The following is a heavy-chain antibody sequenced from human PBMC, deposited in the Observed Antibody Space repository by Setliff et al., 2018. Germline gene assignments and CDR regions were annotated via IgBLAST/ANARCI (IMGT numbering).Heavy chain of an antibody. CDR1: GGTFSSYA. CDR2: IIPILGIA. J-gene: IGHJ3*02. D-gene: IGHD5-12*01. V-gene: IGHV1-69*10. CDR3: ARESGYDSLAAFDI. Sequence: SVKVSCKASGGTFSSYAISWVRQAPGQGLEWMGGIIPILGIANYAQKSQGRVTITADKSTSTAYMELSSLRSEDTAVYYCARESGYDSLAAFDIWGQGTMVTVSS.